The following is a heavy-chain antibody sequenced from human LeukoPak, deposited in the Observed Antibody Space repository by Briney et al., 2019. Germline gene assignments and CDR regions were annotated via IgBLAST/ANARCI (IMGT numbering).Heavy chain of an antibody. CDR3: ARGPRNWGFDDY. D-gene: IGHD7-27*01. V-gene: IGHV3-33*01. CDR1: GFTFTNYG. CDR2: IWYDGSKT. Sequence: GRSLGLSCTTSGFTFTNYGINWVRQAPGKGLEWVAAIWYDGSKTSYTDSVKGRFTVSRDISKNTVYLQMNGLKAEDTAVYYCARGPRNWGFDDYWGQGTLVTVSS. J-gene: IGHJ4*02.